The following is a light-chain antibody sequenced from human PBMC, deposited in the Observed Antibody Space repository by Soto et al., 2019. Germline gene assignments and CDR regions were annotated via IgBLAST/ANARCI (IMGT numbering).Light chain of an antibody. Sequence: DIQMTQSPSTLSASVGDRVTITCRASQSITTGLAWYQQKPGKAPKLLIYKATNLQSGVPSRFSGSGSGTEFSRTISSLQPEDFAIYYCQQYNDYQYTFGQGTKLEIK. CDR1: QSITTG. V-gene: IGKV1-5*03. CDR3: QQYNDYQYT. J-gene: IGKJ2*01. CDR2: KAT.